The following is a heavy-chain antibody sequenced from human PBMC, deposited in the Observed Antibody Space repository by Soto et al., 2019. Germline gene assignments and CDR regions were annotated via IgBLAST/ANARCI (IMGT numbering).Heavy chain of an antibody. Sequence: EVQLVESGGGLIQPGGSLRLSCAASGFTVSGNYMSWVRQAPGKGLECVSIIYSDGSTYYADSVKGRFTISRDNSKNTLYLQMNSLRAEDTAMYYCAKGGDYYVSSGYYSVGTFDIWGQGTMVTVSS. J-gene: IGHJ3*02. CDR1: GFTVSGNY. D-gene: IGHD3-22*01. V-gene: IGHV3-53*01. CDR2: IYSDGST. CDR3: AKGGDYYVSSGYYSVGTFDI.